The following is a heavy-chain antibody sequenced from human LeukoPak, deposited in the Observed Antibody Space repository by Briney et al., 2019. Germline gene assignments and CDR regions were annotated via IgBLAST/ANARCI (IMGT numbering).Heavy chain of an antibody. Sequence: GGSLRLSCAASGFTFSSYAMHWVRQAPGKGLEWVAVISYDGSNKYYADSVKGRFTISRDNSKNTLYLQMNSLRAEDTAVYYCARDSPDIVVVPAATTTYANWFDPWGQGTLVTVSS. CDR1: GFTFSSYA. D-gene: IGHD2-2*01. V-gene: IGHV3-30-3*01. CDR3: ARDSPDIVVVPAATTTYANWFDP. CDR2: ISYDGSNK. J-gene: IGHJ5*02.